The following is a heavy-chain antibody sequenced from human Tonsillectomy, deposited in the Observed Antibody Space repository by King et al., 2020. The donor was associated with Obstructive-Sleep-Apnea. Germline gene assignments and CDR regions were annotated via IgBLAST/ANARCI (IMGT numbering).Heavy chain of an antibody. V-gene: IGHV3-9*01. CDR2: IYWDGSRT. J-gene: IGHJ6*02. Sequence: VQLVESGGGLVQPGRSLRLSCAASGFNSNDYAMHWVRQAPGKGLEWVSGIYWDGSRTGYADFVKGRFTISRDKAKISLYLQMNNLKAEDTAVYYCGKVISPGGMDVWGQGTTVTVSS. CDR1: GFNSNDYA. CDR3: GKVISPGGMDV.